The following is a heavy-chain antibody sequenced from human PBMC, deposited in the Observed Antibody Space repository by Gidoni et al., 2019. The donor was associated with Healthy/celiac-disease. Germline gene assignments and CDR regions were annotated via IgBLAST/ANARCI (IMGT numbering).Heavy chain of an antibody. Sequence: QVQLVESGGGVVQPGRSLRLSCAALGFTFSSYAMHWVRQAPGKGLEWVAVISYDGSNKYYADSVKGRFTISRDNSKNTLYLQMNSLRAEDTAVYYCARTAVAAFDYWGQGTLVTVSS. CDR3: ARTAVAAFDY. V-gene: IGHV3-30-3*01. J-gene: IGHJ4*02. D-gene: IGHD6-19*01. CDR2: ISYDGSNK. CDR1: GFTFSSYA.